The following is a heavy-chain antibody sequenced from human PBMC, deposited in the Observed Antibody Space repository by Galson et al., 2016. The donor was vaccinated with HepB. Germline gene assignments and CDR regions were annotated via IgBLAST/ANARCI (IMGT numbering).Heavy chain of an antibody. Sequence: TLSLTCTASGDSVSNGDYYWGWVRQHPEKGLEWIGYIYYSGSTYYNPSLRSRVIISVDTSNNQLSLKLTSVTAADTAVYYCTRAAYCSSVTCYLDSWGQGTLVTVSS. D-gene: IGHD2-2*01. CDR2: IYYSGST. CDR1: GDSVSNGDYY. V-gene: IGHV4-31*03. CDR3: TRAAYCSSVTCYLDS. J-gene: IGHJ5*01.